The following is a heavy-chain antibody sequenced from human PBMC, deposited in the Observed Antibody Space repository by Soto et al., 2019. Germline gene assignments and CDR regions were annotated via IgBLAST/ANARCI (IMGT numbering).Heavy chain of an antibody. CDR1: VVTFSDYS. J-gene: IGHJ4*02. CDR3: AGAGYYSDD. CDR2: ISSGSSII. V-gene: IGHV3-48*02. D-gene: IGHD6-13*01. Sequence: EVQLVESGGGLVQPGGSLRLSCAASVVTFSDYSINWVRQAPGKGLEWVSYISSGSSIIYYADSVKGRFTISRDNAKHPLYLQMNSLRDEDTAVYYCAGAGYYSDDRGQGTLVTVSS.